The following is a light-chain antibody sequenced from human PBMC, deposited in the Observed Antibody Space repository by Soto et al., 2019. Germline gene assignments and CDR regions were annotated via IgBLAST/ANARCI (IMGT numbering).Light chain of an antibody. CDR1: QDISSA. CDR2: DAS. J-gene: IGKJ4*01. CDR3: QQFNGFPLT. V-gene: IGKV1-13*02. Sequence: AIQLTQSPSSLSASVGDRVTITCRASQDISSALAWYQQKPGKAPKLLISDASSLETGVPSRFSGSGSGTDFTLTISSLQPDDFATYYCQQFNGFPLTFGGGTKVEI.